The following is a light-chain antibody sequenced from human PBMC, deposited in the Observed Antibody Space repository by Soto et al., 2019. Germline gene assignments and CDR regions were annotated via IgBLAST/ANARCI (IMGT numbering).Light chain of an antibody. CDR2: NNE. CDR1: SSNIGSNA. J-gene: IGLJ3*02. Sequence: QSALTQPPSASGAPGQRVTISCSGSSSNIGSNAVNWYQQLPGTAPKVVIYNNEQRPSGVPDRLSGSKSGTSASLAISGLQSEDEADYYCAAWDDSLNGPVFGGGTKLTVL. V-gene: IGLV1-44*01. CDR3: AAWDDSLNGPV.